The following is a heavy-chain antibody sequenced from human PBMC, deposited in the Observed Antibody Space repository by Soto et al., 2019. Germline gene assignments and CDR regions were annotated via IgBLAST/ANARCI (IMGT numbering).Heavy chain of an antibody. D-gene: IGHD2-8*01. CDR1: GFTFSSYG. J-gene: IGHJ6*02. V-gene: IGHV3-33*01. CDR2: IWYDGSNK. Sequence: GGSLRLSCAASGFTFSSYGMHWVRQAPGKGLEWVAVIWYDGSNKYYADSVKGRFTISRDNSKNTLYLQMNSLRAEDTAVYYCARGYCTNGVCKYYYYYGMDVWGQGTKVTVSS. CDR3: ARGYCTNGVCKYYYYYGMDV.